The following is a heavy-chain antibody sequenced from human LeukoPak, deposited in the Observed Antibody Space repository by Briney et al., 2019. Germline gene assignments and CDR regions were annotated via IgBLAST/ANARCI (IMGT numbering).Heavy chain of an antibody. D-gene: IGHD1-26*01. CDR3: GRVDSGSYTAFDY. CDR1: GYTFTGYY. Sequence: ASVKVSCKASGYTFTGYYMHWVRQAPGQGLEWMGWINPNSGGTNYAQKFQGRVTMTRDTSISTAYMELSRLRSDDTAVYYCGRVDSGSYTAFDYWGQGTLLTVSS. CDR2: INPNSGGT. V-gene: IGHV1-2*02. J-gene: IGHJ4*02.